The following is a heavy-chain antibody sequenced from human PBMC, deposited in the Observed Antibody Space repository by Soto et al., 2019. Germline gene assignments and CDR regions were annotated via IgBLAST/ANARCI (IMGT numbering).Heavy chain of an antibody. CDR1: GDTFTNFG. J-gene: IGHJ5*02. D-gene: IGHD3-10*02. CDR2: IATYNSNR. CDR3: ARVVRGVVNWFDP. Sequence: HLVQSGPEAKKPGASVTISCKTTGDTFTNFGLSWVRQAPGQGLEWMGWIATYNSNRNYAQKFQGRLTLSTDTSTSTAYTELKSLQHDDTAVYYCARVVRGVVNWFDPWGQGTLVTVSS. V-gene: IGHV1-18*01.